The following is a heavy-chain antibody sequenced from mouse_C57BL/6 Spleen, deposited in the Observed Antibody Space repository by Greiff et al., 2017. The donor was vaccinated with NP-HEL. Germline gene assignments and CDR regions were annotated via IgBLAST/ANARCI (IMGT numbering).Heavy chain of an antibody. J-gene: IGHJ3*01. V-gene: IGHV5-9-1*02. Sequence: DVKLVESGEGLVKPGRPLNLSCAASGFTFSSYAMSWVRQTPEKRLEWVAYISSGGDYIYYADTVKGRFTISRDNARNTLYLQISSLKSEDTAMYYCARDRGSNYAWFAYWGQGTLVTVSA. CDR1: GFTFSSYA. CDR3: ARDRGSNYAWFAY. CDR2: ISSGGDYI. D-gene: IGHD2-5*01.